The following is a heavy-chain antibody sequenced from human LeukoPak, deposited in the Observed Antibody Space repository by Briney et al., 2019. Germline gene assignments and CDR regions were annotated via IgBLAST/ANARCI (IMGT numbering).Heavy chain of an antibody. CDR1: GGTFSSYA. D-gene: IGHD3-9*01. Sequence: SVKVSCKASGGTFSSYAISWVRQAPGQGLEWMGGIIPIFGTANYAQKFQGRVTITADKSTSTAYMELSSLRAEDTAVYYCAKARGLRYFDWGIDYWGQGTLVTVSS. CDR3: AKARGLRYFDWGIDY. V-gene: IGHV1-69*06. CDR2: IIPIFGTA. J-gene: IGHJ4*02.